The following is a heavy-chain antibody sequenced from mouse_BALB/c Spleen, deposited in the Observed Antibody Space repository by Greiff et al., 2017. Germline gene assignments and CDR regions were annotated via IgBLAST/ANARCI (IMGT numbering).Heavy chain of an antibody. CDR1: GFSLTGYG. CDR2: IWGDGST. D-gene: IGHD2-2*01. V-gene: IGHV2-6-7*01. CDR3: ARGIGYDGRLFAY. J-gene: IGHJ3*01. Sequence: QVQLQQSGPGLVAPSQSLSITCTVSGFSLTGYGVNWVRQPPGKGLEWLGMIWGDGSTDYNSAPKSRLSISKDNSKSQVFLKMNSLQTDDTARYDCARGIGYDGRLFAYWGQGTLVTVSA.